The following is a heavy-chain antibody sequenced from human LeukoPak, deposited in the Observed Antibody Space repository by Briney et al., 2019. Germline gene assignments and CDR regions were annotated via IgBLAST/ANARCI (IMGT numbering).Heavy chain of an antibody. CDR3: ARVTYGDYTDYYFDY. D-gene: IGHD4-17*01. CDR2: INWNGGST. CDR1: GFTFDDYG. V-gene: IGHV3-20*04. Sequence: PGGSLRPSCAASGFTFDDYGMSWVRQAPGKGLEWVSGINWNGGSTGYADSVKGRFTISRDNAKNSLYLQMNSLRAEDTALYYCARVTYGDYTDYYFDYWGQGTLVTVSS. J-gene: IGHJ4*02.